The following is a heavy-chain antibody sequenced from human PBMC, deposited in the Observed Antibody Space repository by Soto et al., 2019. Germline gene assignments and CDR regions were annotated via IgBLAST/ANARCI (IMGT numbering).Heavy chain of an antibody. Sequence: ASVKVSCKASGHTFTSYGISWVRQAPGQGLEWMGWISAYNGNTNYAQKLQGRVTMTTDTSTSTAYMELSSLRSEDTAVYYCARALYYDILTGYYSFDYWGQGTLVTVSS. CDR2: ISAYNGNT. D-gene: IGHD3-9*01. V-gene: IGHV1-18*04. J-gene: IGHJ4*02. CDR3: ARALYYDILTGYYSFDY. CDR1: GHTFTSYG.